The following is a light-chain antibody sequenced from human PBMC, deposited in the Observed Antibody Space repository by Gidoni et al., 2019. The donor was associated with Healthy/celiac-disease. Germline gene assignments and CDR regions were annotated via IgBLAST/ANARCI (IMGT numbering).Light chain of an antibody. J-gene: IGKJ2*01. CDR1: QRVSSN. V-gene: IGKV3-15*01. CDR2: GAS. Sequence: IVMTQSPATLSVSPGERANLSCRASQRVSSNLAWYQQKPGQAPRLLTYGASTRATGIPSRFSGSGSGTDFTLTISSLQSEDIAIYYCQQYDNWPPYTFXXXTKLEIK. CDR3: QQYDNWPPYT.